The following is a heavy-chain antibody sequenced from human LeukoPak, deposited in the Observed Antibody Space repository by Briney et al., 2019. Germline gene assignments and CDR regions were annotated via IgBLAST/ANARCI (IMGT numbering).Heavy chain of an antibody. D-gene: IGHD3-10*01. J-gene: IGHJ4*02. V-gene: IGHV1-18*01. CDR2: ISAYNGNT. Sequence: ASVKVSCKASGYTFTSYGISWVRQAPGQGLEWMGWISAYNGNTNYAQKLQGRVTMTTDTSTSTAYMELRSLRSDDTAVYYCARAGITMVRGIDGDFDYWGQGTLVAVSS. CDR3: ARAGITMVRGIDGDFDY. CDR1: GYTFTSYG.